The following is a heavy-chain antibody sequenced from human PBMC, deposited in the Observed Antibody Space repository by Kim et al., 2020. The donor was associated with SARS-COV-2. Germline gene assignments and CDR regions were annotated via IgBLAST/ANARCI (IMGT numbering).Heavy chain of an antibody. CDR1: GGTFSSYA. V-gene: IGHV1-69*13. J-gene: IGHJ4*02. D-gene: IGHD3-22*01. CDR2: IIPIFGTA. CDR3: ARGFYDSSGLNPNFDY. Sequence: SVKVSCKASGGTFSSYAISWVRQAPGQGLEWMGGIIPIFGTANYAQKFQGRVTITADESTSTAYMELSSLRSEDTVVYYCARGFYDSSGLNPNFDYWGQGTLVTVSS.